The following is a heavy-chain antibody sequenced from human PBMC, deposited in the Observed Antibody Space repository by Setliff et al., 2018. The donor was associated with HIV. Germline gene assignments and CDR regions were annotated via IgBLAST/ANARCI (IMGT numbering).Heavy chain of an antibody. CDR2: ISTTGST. Sequence: PSETLSLTCTVSGDSISSGSYFWIWIRQPARKGLEWIGHISTTGSTNYNPSLKSRVIMSVDTSRNQFSLKLSSVTAADTAVYYCARGHDNKYYYFYYMDVWGKGTTVTVSS. V-gene: IGHV4-61*09. CDR1: GDSISSGSYF. CDR3: ARGHDNKYYYFYYMDV. J-gene: IGHJ6*03. D-gene: IGHD3-9*01.